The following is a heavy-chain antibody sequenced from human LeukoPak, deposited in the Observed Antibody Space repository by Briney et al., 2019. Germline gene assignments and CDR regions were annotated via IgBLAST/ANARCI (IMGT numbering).Heavy chain of an antibody. V-gene: IGHV1-2*04. CDR1: GYTFTSYD. J-gene: IGHJ6*02. CDR2: INPNSGGT. CDR3: ARDSCSSTSCYEGYHYYYYGMDV. D-gene: IGHD2-2*01. Sequence: GASVKVSCKASGYTFTSYDINWVRQATGQGLEWMGWINPNSGGTNYAQKFQGWVTMTRDTSISTAYMELSRLRSDDTAVYYCARDSCSSTSCYEGYHYYYYGMDVWGQGTTVTVSS.